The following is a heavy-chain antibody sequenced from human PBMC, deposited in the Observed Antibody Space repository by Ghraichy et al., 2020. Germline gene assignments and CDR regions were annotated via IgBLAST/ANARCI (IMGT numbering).Heavy chain of an antibody. Sequence: GGSLRLSCAASGFTFDDYAMHWVRQAPGKGLEWVSGISWNSGSIGYADSVKGRFTISRDNAKNSLYLQMNSLRAEDTALYYCAKDMGTVPLGNWFDPWGQGTLVTVSS. D-gene: IGHD4-11*01. V-gene: IGHV3-9*01. CDR1: GFTFDDYA. J-gene: IGHJ5*02. CDR3: AKDMGTVPLGNWFDP. CDR2: ISWNSGSI.